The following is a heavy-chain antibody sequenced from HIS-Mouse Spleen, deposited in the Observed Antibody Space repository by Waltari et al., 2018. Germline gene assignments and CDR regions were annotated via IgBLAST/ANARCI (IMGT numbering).Heavy chain of an antibody. Sequence: QLQLQASGPGLVKPSETLSLTCTVSGGSISSSSYDWGWIRQPPGKGLEWIGSIYYRGSTYYNPSLKSRVTISVDTSKNQFSLKLSSVTAADTAVYYCAREIPYSSSWYDWYFDLWGRGTLVTVSS. J-gene: IGHJ2*01. CDR2: IYYRGST. CDR3: AREIPYSSSWYDWYFDL. D-gene: IGHD6-13*01. V-gene: IGHV4-39*07. CDR1: GGSISSSSYD.